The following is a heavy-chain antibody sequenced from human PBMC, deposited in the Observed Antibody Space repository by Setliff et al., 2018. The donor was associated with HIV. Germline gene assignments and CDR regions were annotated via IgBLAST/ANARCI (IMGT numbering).Heavy chain of an antibody. Sequence: PSETLSLTCAVSGDSISNNNWWSWVRQPPGKGLEWIGEIYHSGSTNYNPSLKIRVTISVDTSKNQFSLKLSSVNAADTAVYYCARSKTFYDFWGGYYTHGAFKIWGLGTMVTVSS. J-gene: IGHJ3*02. CDR1: GDSISNNNW. CDR2: IYHSGST. V-gene: IGHV4-4*02. CDR3: ARSKTFYDFWGGYYTHGAFKI. D-gene: IGHD3-3*01.